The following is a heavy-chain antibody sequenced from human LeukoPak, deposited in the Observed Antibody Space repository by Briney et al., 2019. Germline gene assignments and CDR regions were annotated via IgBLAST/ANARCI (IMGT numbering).Heavy chain of an antibody. D-gene: IGHD3-22*01. Sequence: GGSLRLSCAASAFTFSTYAMSWVRQAPGMGLEWVSGISGSGAGTYYADSVRGRFTISRDNSKNTLYLQMDSLRAEDTAVYYCATRAYYDSSAYYYYYFDYWGQGTLVTVSS. V-gene: IGHV3-23*01. CDR3: ATRAYYDSSAYYYYYFDY. CDR1: AFTFSTYA. CDR2: ISGSGAGT. J-gene: IGHJ4*02.